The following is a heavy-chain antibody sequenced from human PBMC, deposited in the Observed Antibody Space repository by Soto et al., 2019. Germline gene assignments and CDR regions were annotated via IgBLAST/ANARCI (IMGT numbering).Heavy chain of an antibody. J-gene: IGHJ4*02. CDR3: APTYYDYIWGSLRYS. Sequence: GGSLRLSCAASGFTFSSYSMNWVRQAPGKGLEWVSYISSSSSTIYYADSVKGRFTISRDNAKNSLYLQMNSLRAEDTAVYYCAPTYYDYIWGSLRYSWGQGTLVTVSS. D-gene: IGHD3-16*01. V-gene: IGHV3-48*01. CDR2: ISSSSSTI. CDR1: GFTFSSYS.